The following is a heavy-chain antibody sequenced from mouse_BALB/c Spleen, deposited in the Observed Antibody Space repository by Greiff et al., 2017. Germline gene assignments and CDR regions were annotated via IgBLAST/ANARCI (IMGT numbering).Heavy chain of an antibody. D-gene: IGHD2-1*01. Sequence: VQLQQSGAELVKPGASVKLSCTASGFNIKDTYMHWVKQRPEQGLEWIGRIGPANGNTKYDPKFQGQATITTDTSSNTAYLQLSSLTSEDTAVYYCARGGNYSWFAYWGQGTLVTVSA. CDR2: IGPANGNT. CDR3: ARGGNYSWFAY. J-gene: IGHJ3*01. V-gene: IGHV14-3*02. CDR1: GFNIKDTY.